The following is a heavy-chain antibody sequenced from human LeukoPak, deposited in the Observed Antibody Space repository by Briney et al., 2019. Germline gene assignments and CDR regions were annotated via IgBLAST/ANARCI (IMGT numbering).Heavy chain of an antibody. Sequence: ASVKVSCKASGYTFTGYHMHWVRQVPGQGLEWMGWINPNSGGTNYAQKFQGRVTMTRDTSISTAYMELSRLRSDDTAVYYCARDPPGENQILGFVYYYYYYGMDVWGQGTTVTVSS. V-gene: IGHV1-2*02. CDR3: ARDPPGENQILGFVYYYYYYGMDV. D-gene: IGHD1-14*01. J-gene: IGHJ6*02. CDR2: INPNSGGT. CDR1: GYTFTGYH.